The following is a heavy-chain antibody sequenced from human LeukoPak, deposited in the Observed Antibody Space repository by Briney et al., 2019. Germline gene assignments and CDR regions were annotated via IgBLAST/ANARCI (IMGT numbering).Heavy chain of an antibody. J-gene: IGHJ1*01. CDR2: IYPGDSDT. D-gene: IGHD2-15*01. CDR3: AGLGGYCSGGSCYSFGYFQH. CDR1: GYSFTSYW. V-gene: IGHV5-51*01. Sequence: GESLKISCKGSGYSFTSYWIVWVRQMPGKGLEWMGIIYPGDSDTRYSPSFQGQVTISADKSITTAYLQWSSLKASDTAMYYCAGLGGYCSGGSCYSFGYFQHWGQGTLVTVSS.